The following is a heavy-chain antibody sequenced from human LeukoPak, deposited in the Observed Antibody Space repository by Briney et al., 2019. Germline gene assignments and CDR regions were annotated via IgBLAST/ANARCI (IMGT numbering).Heavy chain of an antibody. V-gene: IGHV4-59*01. CDR1: GGSINTYY. J-gene: IGHJ4*02. CDR3: ARSPYYDSGAWGRYFDF. Sequence: PSETLSLTCTVSGGSINTYYWHWIRQPPGKGLECIAYIYYTGNTNYNPSLKSRVTASVDTSKNQFSLTLSSVTAADTAVYYCARSPYYDSGAWGRYFDFWGRGTLVTVSS. D-gene: IGHD3-22*01. CDR2: IYYTGNT.